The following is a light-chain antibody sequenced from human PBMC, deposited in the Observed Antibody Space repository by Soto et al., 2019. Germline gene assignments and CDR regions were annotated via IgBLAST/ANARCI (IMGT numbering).Light chain of an antibody. CDR1: ISDVGGYNY. CDR2: DVS. CDR3: SSYTSSSTLV. V-gene: IGLV2-14*01. J-gene: IGLJ1*01. Sequence: QSALTQPASVSGSPGQSITISCTGTISDVGGYNYVSCYQQHPGKAPKLMIYDVSNRPSGVSNRFPGSKSGNTASLTISGLQGEDEDDYYCSSYTSSSTLVFGTGTKLTVL.